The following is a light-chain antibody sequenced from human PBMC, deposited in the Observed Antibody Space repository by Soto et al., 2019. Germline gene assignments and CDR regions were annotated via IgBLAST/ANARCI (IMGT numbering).Light chain of an antibody. Sequence: ETVFTHSPCALSFSPWKRATLSCRASQSVSSSYLAWYQQKPGQAPRLLTYGASSRATGIPDRFSGSGSGTDFTLTISRLEPEDFAVYYCQQKWTFGQGTKVDIK. J-gene: IGKJ1*01. CDR2: GAS. CDR1: QSVSSSY. V-gene: IGKV3-20*01. CDR3: QQKWT.